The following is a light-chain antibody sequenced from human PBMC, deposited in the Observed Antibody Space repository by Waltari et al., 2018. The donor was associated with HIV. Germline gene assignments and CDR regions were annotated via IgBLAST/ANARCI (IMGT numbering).Light chain of an antibody. CDR2: DAS. Sequence: EIVVTQFPATLSLSPGESATLSCRVSQRVSIYFAWYRQKPGQAPRLLIYDASTRAAGIPTRFSGSGSETDFTLTISSLEPDDSAVYYCQQRGVWPLTFGQGTRLEIK. J-gene: IGKJ5*01. CDR1: QRVSIY. CDR3: QQRGVWPLT. V-gene: IGKV3-11*01.